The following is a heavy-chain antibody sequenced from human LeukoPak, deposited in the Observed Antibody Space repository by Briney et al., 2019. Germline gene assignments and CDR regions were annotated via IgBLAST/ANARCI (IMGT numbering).Heavy chain of an antibody. Sequence: GGSLRLSCAASGFTFSSYWMSWVRQAPGKGLEWVANIKQDGSEKYYVDSVKGRFTISRDSAKNSLFLQMNSLRDEDTAVYYCARVSAYSSGWPLLDYWGQGALVTVSS. J-gene: IGHJ4*02. CDR1: GFTFSSYW. D-gene: IGHD6-19*01. V-gene: IGHV3-7*02. CDR2: IKQDGSEK. CDR3: ARVSAYSSGWPLLDY.